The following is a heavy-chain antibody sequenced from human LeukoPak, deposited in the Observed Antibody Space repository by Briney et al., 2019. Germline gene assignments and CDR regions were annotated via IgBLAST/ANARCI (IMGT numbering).Heavy chain of an antibody. D-gene: IGHD2-2*01. CDR1: GYTFTSYG. CDR3: ASSEGYCSSTSCPIGWFDP. J-gene: IGHJ5*02. V-gene: IGHV1-18*01. CDR2: ISAYNGNT. Sequence: ASVKVSCKASGYTFTSYGISWVRQAPGQGLEWMGWISAYNGNTNYAQKLQGRVTMTTDTSTSTAYMELRSLRSDDTAVYYCASSEGYCSSTSCPIGWFDPWGQGTLVAVSS.